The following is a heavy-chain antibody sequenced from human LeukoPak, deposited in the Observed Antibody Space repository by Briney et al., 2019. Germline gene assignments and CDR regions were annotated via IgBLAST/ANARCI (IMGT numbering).Heavy chain of an antibody. J-gene: IGHJ4*02. CDR3: ARAVTIATRSTGY. Sequence: PGGSLRLSCAASGFTFSSYWMHWVRQAPGKGLVWVSRINTDGSTTNYADSVKGRFIISRDNAKNTLYLQMNSLRAEDTAVYYCARAVTIATRSTGYWGQGTLVTVSS. CDR1: GFTFSSYW. V-gene: IGHV3-74*01. CDR2: INTDGSTT. D-gene: IGHD4-11*01.